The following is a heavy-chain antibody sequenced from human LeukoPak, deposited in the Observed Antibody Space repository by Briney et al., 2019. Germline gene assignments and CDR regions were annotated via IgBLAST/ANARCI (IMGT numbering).Heavy chain of an antibody. Sequence: ASVKVSCKASGYTFTGYYMHWVRQAPGQGLEWMGWINPNSGGTNYAQKFQGRVTMTRDTSISTAYMELSRLRSDDTAVYYCARVYPVAQGERYYFDYWGQGTLVTVSS. CDR3: ARVYPVAQGERYYFDY. V-gene: IGHV1-2*02. CDR1: GYTFTGYY. D-gene: IGHD3-16*01. J-gene: IGHJ4*02. CDR2: INPNSGGT.